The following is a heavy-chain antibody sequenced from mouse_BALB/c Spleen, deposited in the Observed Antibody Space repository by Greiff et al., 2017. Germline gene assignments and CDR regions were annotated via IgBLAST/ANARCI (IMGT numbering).Heavy chain of an antibody. CDR2: IYPGDGDT. CDR1: GYTFTSYW. CDR3: ARVRNGYYAFDY. J-gene: IGHJ3*01. Sequence: VQLQQSGAELARPGASVKLSCKASGYTFTSYWMQWVKQRPGQGLEWIGAIYPGDGDTRYTQKFKGKATLTADKSSSTAYMQLSSLASEDSAVYYCARVRNGYYAFDYWGQGTLVTVSA. V-gene: IGHV1-87*01. D-gene: IGHD2-3*01.